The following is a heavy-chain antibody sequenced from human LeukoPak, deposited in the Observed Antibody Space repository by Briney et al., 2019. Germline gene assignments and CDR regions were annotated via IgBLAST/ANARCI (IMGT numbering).Heavy chain of an antibody. Sequence: GGSLRLSCAASGFTFSSYAMHWARQAPGKGLEWVAVISYDGNNKYYADSVRGRFTISRDNSKNTLYLQMNSLRAEDTAVYYCARVAVQGSYYYGMDVWGQGTTVTVSS. D-gene: IGHD6-19*01. CDR1: GFTFSSYA. J-gene: IGHJ6*02. CDR2: ISYDGNNK. V-gene: IGHV3-30-3*01. CDR3: ARVAVQGSYYYGMDV.